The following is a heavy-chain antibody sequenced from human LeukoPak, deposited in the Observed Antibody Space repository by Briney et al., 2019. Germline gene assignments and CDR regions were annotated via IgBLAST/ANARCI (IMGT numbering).Heavy chain of an antibody. J-gene: IGHJ4*02. CDR3: ARAQRYTSGWYSDY. D-gene: IGHD6-19*01. CDR1: GFTFSSHW. CDR2: IKEDGSEK. Sequence: PGGSLRLSCAASGFTFSSHWMNWVRQAPGKGLEWVANIKEDGSEKYYGDSVKGRFTISRDNAKKSLYLQMNSLRAEDTAVYYCARAQRYTSGWYSDYWGKGTLVTVSS. V-gene: IGHV3-7*01.